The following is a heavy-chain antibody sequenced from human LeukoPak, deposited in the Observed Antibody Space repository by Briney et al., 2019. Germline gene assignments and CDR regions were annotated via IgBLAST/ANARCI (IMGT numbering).Heavy chain of an antibody. CDR2: IKQDGREK. V-gene: IGHV3-7*01. Sequence: RGSLRLSCVASGFTFSSYWMSWVRPAPGKGLEWVANIKQDGREKYYVDSVQGRFTISRDNAKNSLNLQMNRLRAGDTAVYYCARDPLCYDAFDIWGQGTIVTVSS. CDR3: ARDPLCYDAFDI. D-gene: IGHD2-8*01. CDR1: GFTFSSYW. J-gene: IGHJ3*02.